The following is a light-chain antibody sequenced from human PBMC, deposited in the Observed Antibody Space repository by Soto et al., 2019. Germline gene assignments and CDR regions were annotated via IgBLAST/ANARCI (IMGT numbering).Light chain of an antibody. V-gene: IGKV3-11*01. J-gene: IGKJ4*01. CDR2: DAS. CDR3: QQRSNWPVT. Sequence: EIVLTQSPATLSLSPGERAALSCRASQSVSSYLAWYQQKPGQAPRLLIYDASKRAPGIPARFTGSGSGTDFTLTISSLEPEDFAVYFCQQRSNWPVTFGEGTKVEI. CDR1: QSVSSY.